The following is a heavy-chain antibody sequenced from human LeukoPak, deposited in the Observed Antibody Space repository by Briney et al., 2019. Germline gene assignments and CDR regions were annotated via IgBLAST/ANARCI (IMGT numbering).Heavy chain of an antibody. V-gene: IGHV3-74*01. J-gene: IGHJ4*02. CDR3: ARDPCTNGVCSMDY. CDR1: GFTFSSYW. Sequence: GGSLRLSCAASGFTFSSYWMHWVRQAPGKGLVWVSRLNTDGSDTSHADSVKGRFTISRDNAKNTLYLQMNSLRAEDAAVYYCARDPCTNGVCSMDYWGQGTLVTVSS. D-gene: IGHD2-8*01. CDR2: LNTDGSDT.